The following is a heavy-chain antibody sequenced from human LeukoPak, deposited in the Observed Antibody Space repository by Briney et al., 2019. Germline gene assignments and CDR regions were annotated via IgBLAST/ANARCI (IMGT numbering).Heavy chain of an antibody. CDR3: AKPARTDYADY. D-gene: IGHD1-1*01. CDR1: RITFSSYA. Sequence: GGSLRLSCAASRITFSSYAMNWVRQAPGKGLEWVSAISGSGGNTYYADSVKGRFTISRDNSKNTLYLQMNSLRAEDTAVYYCAKPARTDYADYWGQGTLVTVSS. J-gene: IGHJ4*02. CDR2: ISGSGGNT. V-gene: IGHV3-23*01.